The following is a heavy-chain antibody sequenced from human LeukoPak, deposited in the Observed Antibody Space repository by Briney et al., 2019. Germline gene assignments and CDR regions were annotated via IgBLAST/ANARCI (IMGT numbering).Heavy chain of an antibody. CDR1: GYTFTSYY. Sequence: ASVKVSCKASGYTFTSYYMHWVRQAPGQGLEWMGIINPSGGSTSYAQKFQGRVTMTRDTSTSTVYMELNSLRSEDTAVYYCARWDDSSGYYYAPLFDYWGQGTLVTVSS. CDR2: INPSGGST. CDR3: ARWDDSSGYYYAPLFDY. J-gene: IGHJ4*02. V-gene: IGHV1-46*01. D-gene: IGHD3-22*01.